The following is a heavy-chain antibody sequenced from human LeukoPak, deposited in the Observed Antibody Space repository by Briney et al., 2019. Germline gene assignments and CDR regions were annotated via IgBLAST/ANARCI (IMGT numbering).Heavy chain of an antibody. Sequence: GGSLRLSCAASGFTFSSYSMNWVRQAPGKGLEWVSSISSSSSYIYYADSVKGRFTISRDNAKNSLYLQMNSLRAEDTAVYHCASISSGWYWDYWGQGTLVTVSS. D-gene: IGHD6-19*01. CDR2: ISSSSSYI. J-gene: IGHJ4*02. V-gene: IGHV3-21*01. CDR3: ASISSGWYWDY. CDR1: GFTFSSYS.